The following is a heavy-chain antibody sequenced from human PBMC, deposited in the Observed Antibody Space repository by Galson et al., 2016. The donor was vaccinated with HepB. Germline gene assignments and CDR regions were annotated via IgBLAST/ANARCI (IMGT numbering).Heavy chain of an antibody. CDR2: ISSDGNRR. Sequence: SLRLSCAASANTFTTFAMHWVRQAPGKGLEWVAAISSDGNRRYYADSVRGLFTISRDNSQNTLYLQMTSLRIEDTAVYYCARDSSFDILTVDYDWGQGTLVTVSS. D-gene: IGHD3-9*01. CDR3: ARDSSFDILTVDYD. J-gene: IGHJ4*02. CDR1: ANTFTTFA. V-gene: IGHV3-30*04.